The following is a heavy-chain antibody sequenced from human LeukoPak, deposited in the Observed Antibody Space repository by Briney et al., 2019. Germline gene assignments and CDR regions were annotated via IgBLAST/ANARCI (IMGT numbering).Heavy chain of an antibody. J-gene: IGHJ6*03. CDR1: GYTFTSYD. Sequence: GASVKVSCKASGYTFTSYDINWVRQATGQGLEWMGWTNPNSGNTGYAQKFQGRVTMTRNTSISTAYMELSSLRSEDTAVYYCARGHYRRYSSSSPPPYMDVWGKGTTVTVSS. CDR2: TNPNSGNT. V-gene: IGHV1-8*01. CDR3: ARGHYRRYSSSSPPPYMDV. D-gene: IGHD6-6*01.